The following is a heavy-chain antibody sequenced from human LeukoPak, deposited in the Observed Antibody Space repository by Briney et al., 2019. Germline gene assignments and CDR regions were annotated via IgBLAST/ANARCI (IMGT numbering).Heavy chain of an antibody. J-gene: IGHJ6*03. CDR1: GYSISSGYY. CDR2: IYHSGST. Sequence: PSETLSLTCTVSGYSISSGYYWGWIRQPPGKGLEWIGSIYHSGSTYYNPSLKSRVTISVDTSKNQFSLKLSSATAAGTAVYYCARQRRDGYNPVYYYYYMDVWGKGTTVTVSS. V-gene: IGHV4-38-2*02. CDR3: ARQRRDGYNPVYYYYYMDV. D-gene: IGHD5-24*01.